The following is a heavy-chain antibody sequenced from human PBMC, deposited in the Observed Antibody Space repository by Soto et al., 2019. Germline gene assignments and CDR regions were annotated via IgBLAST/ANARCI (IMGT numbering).Heavy chain of an antibody. CDR1: GFTFSRYA. D-gene: IGHD2-21*02. V-gene: IGHV3-64D*08. CDR3: VNDSLRFPWGSFDY. J-gene: IGHJ4*02. Sequence: GGSLRLSCSASGFTFSRYAMHWVRQAEGKGLEYVSAISSNGGSTYYADSVKGRFTISRDNSKNTLYLQMSSLSAEDTAVYYCVNDSLRFPWGSFDYWGQGTLVTVSS. CDR2: ISSNGGST.